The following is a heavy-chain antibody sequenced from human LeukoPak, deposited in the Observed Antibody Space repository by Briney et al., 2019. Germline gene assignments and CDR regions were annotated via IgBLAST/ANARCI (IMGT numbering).Heavy chain of an antibody. D-gene: IGHD1-26*01. J-gene: IGHJ4*02. CDR1: GFTFSSYA. CDR3: AKDGSGSYYFDY. V-gene: IGHV3-23*01. CDR2: ISGSGGST. Sequence: GGSLRLSCAASGFTFSSYAMSWVRQAPGKGLEWVSAISGSGGSTYYADSVKGRFTISGDNSKNTLYLQMNSLRAEDTAVYYCAKDGSGSYYFDYWGQGTLVTVSS.